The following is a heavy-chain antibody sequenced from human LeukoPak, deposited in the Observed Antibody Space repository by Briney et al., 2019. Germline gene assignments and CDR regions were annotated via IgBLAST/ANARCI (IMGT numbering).Heavy chain of an antibody. CDR1: GFTFSTYS. CDR2: ISRSGGYI. CDR3: AELGITMIGGV. Sequence: GGSLRLSCVVSGFTFSTYSMNWVRQAPGKGLEWVSSISRSGGYIYYADSVKGRFTISRDNAKNSLYLQMNSLRAEDTAVYYCAELGITMIGGVWGKGTTVTISS. V-gene: IGHV3-21*01. J-gene: IGHJ6*04. D-gene: IGHD3-10*02.